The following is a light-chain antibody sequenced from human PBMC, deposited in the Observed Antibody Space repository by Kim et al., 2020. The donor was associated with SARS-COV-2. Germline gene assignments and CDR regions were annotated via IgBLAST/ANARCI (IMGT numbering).Light chain of an antibody. V-gene: IGKV3-20*01. Sequence: PGERATLSCRATESITSGFLAWYQQTPGQAPRLLIYDASSRATGIPDRFSGSGSGTDFTLTISRLETEDFAVYYCQQYGSSPFTFGPGTKVDIK. CDR3: QQYGSSPFT. CDR2: DAS. J-gene: IGKJ3*01. CDR1: ESITSGF.